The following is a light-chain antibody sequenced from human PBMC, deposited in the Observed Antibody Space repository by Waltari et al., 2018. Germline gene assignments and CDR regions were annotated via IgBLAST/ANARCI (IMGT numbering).Light chain of an antibody. CDR2: GTS. Sequence: EIVLTQSPGTLPSSPGERATLSCRAIQSVGGTLAWYQQKPGQAPRLLMYGTSIRAPGTPDRFSGTGSGTDFSLTISRLEPEDFAVYYCQHYVRLPATFGQGTKVEIK. J-gene: IGKJ1*01. CDR1: QSVGGT. V-gene: IGKV3-20*01. CDR3: QHYVRLPAT.